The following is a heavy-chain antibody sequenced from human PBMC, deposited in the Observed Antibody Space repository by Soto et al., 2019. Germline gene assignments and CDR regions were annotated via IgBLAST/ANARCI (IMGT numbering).Heavy chain of an antibody. CDR1: GFTFSSYG. V-gene: IGHV3-33*01. D-gene: IGHD6-19*01. J-gene: IGHJ4*02. CDR3: ARGPDSSGWPY. Sequence: LRLSCAASGFTFSSYGMHWVRQAPGKGLEWVAVIWYDGSNKYYADSVKGRFTISRDNSKNTLYLQMNSLRAEDTAVYYCARGPDSSGWPYWGQGTLVTVSS. CDR2: IWYDGSNK.